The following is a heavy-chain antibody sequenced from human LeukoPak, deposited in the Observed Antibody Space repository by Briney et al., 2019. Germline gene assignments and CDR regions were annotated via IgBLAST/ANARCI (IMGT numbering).Heavy chain of an antibody. D-gene: IGHD5-18*01. J-gene: IGHJ4*02. CDR2: ISTYNGNT. V-gene: IGHV1-18*01. Sequence: VASVKVSCKASGYTFTSYGISWVRQAPGQGLEWMGWISTYNGNTNYAQKLQGRVTMTTDTSTSTAYMELRSLRSDDTAVYYCASQGRYGYSDYWGQGTLVTVSS. CDR1: GYTFTSYG. CDR3: ASQGRYGYSDY.